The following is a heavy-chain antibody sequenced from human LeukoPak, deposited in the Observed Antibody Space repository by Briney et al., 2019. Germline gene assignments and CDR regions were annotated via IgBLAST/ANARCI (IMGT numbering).Heavy chain of an antibody. CDR1: GYTLTERS. V-gene: IGHV1-24*01. J-gene: IGHJ4*02. D-gene: IGHD4-17*01. Sequence: ASMKVSCKVSGYTLTERSMHWVRQSPGKGLEWMGGFDPADGDTVYAQHLEGRVTMTLDTSTDTAYMELSSLRSEDTAVYYCATSMTTVTNSIFDYWGQGTLVTVSS. CDR2: FDPADGDT. CDR3: ATSMTTVTNSIFDY.